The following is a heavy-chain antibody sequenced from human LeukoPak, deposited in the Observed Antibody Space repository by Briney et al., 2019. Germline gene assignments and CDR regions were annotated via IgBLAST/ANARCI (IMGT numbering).Heavy chain of an antibody. CDR2: ISGSGGST. J-gene: IGHJ4*02. CDR3: AKDRDYDFWSGYYWDN. V-gene: IGHV3-23*01. Sequence: GGSLRLSCAASGFTFSSYAMSWVRQAPGRGLEWVSSISGSGGSTYYADSVKGRFTISRDNSKDTLYLQMHSLRGKDTAVYFCAKDRDYDFWSGYYWDNWGQGTLVTVSS. D-gene: IGHD3-3*01. CDR1: GFTFSSYA.